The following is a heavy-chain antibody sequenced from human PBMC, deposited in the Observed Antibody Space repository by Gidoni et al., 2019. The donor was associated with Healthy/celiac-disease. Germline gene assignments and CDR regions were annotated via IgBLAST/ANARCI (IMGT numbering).Heavy chain of an antibody. CDR3: ASKGLRRYYYGMDV. D-gene: IGHD4-17*01. V-gene: IGHV3-53*04. Sequence: EVQLVESGGCLVQPGVSLRLSCAASGFTVRSNYMSWVRQAPGKGLEWVSVIYSGGSTYYADSVKGRFTISRNNSKNTLYLQMNSLRAEDTAVYYCASKGLRRYYYGMDVWGQGTTVTVSS. J-gene: IGHJ6*02. CDR1: GFTVRSNY. CDR2: IYSGGST.